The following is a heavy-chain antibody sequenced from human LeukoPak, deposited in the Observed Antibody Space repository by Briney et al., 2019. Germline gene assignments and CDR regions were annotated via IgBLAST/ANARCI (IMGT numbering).Heavy chain of an antibody. V-gene: IGHV3-23*01. CDR1: GFTFSSYA. D-gene: IGHD3-22*01. CDR2: ISGSGSTI. Sequence: GGSLRLSCAASGFTFSSYAMSWVRQAPGKGLEWVSAISGSGSTIYYADSVKGRFTISRDNAKNSLYLQMNSLRAEDTAVYYCARVYYDSSPDYWGQGTLVTVSS. J-gene: IGHJ4*02. CDR3: ARVYYDSSPDY.